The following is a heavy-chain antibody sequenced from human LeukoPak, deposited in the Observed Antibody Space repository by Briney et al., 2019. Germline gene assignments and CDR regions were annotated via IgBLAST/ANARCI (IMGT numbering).Heavy chain of an antibody. CDR2: IYYSGST. D-gene: IGHD3-9*01. J-gene: IGHJ5*02. CDR1: GGSISSSSYY. Sequence: PSETLSLTCTVSGGSISSSSYYWGWIRQPPGKGLEWIGSIYYSGSTYYNPSLKSRVTISVDTSKNQFSLKLSSVTAADTAVYYCARVNYDILTGYYNWFDPWGQGTLVTVSS. V-gene: IGHV4-39*07. CDR3: ARVNYDILTGYYNWFDP.